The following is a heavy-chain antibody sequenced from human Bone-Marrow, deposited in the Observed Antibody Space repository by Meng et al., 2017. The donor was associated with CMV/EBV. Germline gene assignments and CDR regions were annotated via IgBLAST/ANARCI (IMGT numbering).Heavy chain of an antibody. D-gene: IGHD4-23*01. CDR1: GGTFSSYG. V-gene: IGHV1-18*01. CDR3: ARQNTVVTPFDY. J-gene: IGHJ4*02. CDR2: ISTYNGNT. Sequence: ASVKVSCKASGGTFSSYGISWVRQAPGQGLEWMGWISTYNGNTNYAQKLQGRVTMTTDTFTNTAYMELRSLRSDDTALYYCARQNTVVTPFDYWGQGTLVTVSS.